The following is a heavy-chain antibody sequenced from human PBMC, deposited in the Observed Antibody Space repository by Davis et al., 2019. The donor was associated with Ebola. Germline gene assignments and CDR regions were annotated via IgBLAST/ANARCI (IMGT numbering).Heavy chain of an antibody. CDR3: ARAPRITIFWRFDP. CDR1: GGSISSGGYY. CDR2: IYYSGST. V-gene: IGHV4-31*03. Sequence: LRLSCTVSGGSISSGGYYWSWIRQHPGKGLEWIGYIYYSGSTYYNPSLKSRVTISVDTSKNQFSLKLSSVTAADTAVYYCARAPRITIFWRFDPWGQGTLVTVSS. J-gene: IGHJ5*02. D-gene: IGHD3-3*01.